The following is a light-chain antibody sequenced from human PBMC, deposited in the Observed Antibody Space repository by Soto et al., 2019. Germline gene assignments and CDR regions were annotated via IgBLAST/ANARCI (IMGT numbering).Light chain of an antibody. Sequence: QSALTQPPSASGSPGQSVTISCTGTSSDVGGYNYVSWYQQHPGKAPKLMIYEVSKRPSGVPDRFSGYKSGNTASLTVSGLQAEDEADYYCSSYAGSKVVFGGGTKVTVL. CDR3: SSYAGSKVV. CDR1: SSDVGGYNY. J-gene: IGLJ2*01. V-gene: IGLV2-8*01. CDR2: EVS.